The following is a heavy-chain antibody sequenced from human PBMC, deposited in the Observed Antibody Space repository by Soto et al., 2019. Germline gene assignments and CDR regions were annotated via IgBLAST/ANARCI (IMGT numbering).Heavy chain of an antibody. CDR2: IKQDGSEK. CDR3: ARMGGSTYAGALSY. Sequence: GGSLRLSCTASGFTFSSYWVTWVRQAPGKGLEWVATIKQDGSEKYYVDSVKGRFTISRDNAEDSGYLQMNSLRGEDTAVYYCARMGGSTYAGALSYWGQGTLVTVSS. J-gene: IGHJ4*02. CDR1: GFTFSSYW. V-gene: IGHV3-7*01. D-gene: IGHD3-10*01.